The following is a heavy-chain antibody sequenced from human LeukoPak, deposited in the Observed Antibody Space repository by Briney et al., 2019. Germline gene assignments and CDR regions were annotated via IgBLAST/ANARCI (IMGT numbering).Heavy chain of an antibody. CDR1: GGSFSGYY. V-gene: IGHV4-34*01. CDR2: INHSGST. Sequence: SETLSLTCAVYGGSFSGYYWSWIRQPPGKGLEWIGEINHSGSTNYNPSLKSRVTISVDTSKNQFSLKLSSVTAADTAVYYCARGGGSYGYYFDYWGQGTLVTVSS. D-gene: IGHD1-26*01. J-gene: IGHJ4*02. CDR3: ARGGGSYGYYFDY.